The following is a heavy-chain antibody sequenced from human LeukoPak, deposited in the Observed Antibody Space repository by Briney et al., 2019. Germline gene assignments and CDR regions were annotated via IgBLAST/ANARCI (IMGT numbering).Heavy chain of an antibody. J-gene: IGHJ6*02. CDR3: GRYYVMDV. V-gene: IGHV3-23*01. Sequence: PGGSLRLSCGASGFXFSTYVMNWVRQAPGKGLEWVSTISDSGGSTYYADSVKGRFTISRDNSKSTLYLQMNSLRAEDTAVYYCGRYYVMDVWGQGTSVTVSS. CDR2: ISDSGGST. CDR1: GFXFSTYV.